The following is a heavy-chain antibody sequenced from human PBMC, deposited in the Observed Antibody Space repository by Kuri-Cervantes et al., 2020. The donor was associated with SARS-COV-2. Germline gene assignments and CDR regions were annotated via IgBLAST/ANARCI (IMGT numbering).Heavy chain of an antibody. D-gene: IGHD1-1*01. Sequence: GVLKISCAASGFTFSSYDMHWVRQATGKGLEWVSAIGTAGDTYYPGSVKGRFTISRENAKNSLYLQMNSLRAEDTAVYYCARDSTGWAGGTTHGYYYYYYGMDVWGQGTTVTVSS. V-gene: IGHV3-13*01. CDR1: GFTFSSYD. CDR2: IGTAGDT. CDR3: ARDSTGWAGGTTHGYYYYYYGMDV. J-gene: IGHJ6*02.